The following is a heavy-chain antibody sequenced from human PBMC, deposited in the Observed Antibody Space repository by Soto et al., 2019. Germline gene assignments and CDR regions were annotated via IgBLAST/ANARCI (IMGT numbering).Heavy chain of an antibody. CDR1: GDSVSRNH. Sequence: SETLSLTCTVSGDSVSRNHWGWIRQSPGKGLEWIGYIYYSGSTNYNPPLKSRVTISVDTSKNQFSLKLSSVTAADTAVYYCARGGISGASCLFDYWGQGTLVTVSS. J-gene: IGHJ4*02. CDR3: ARGGISGASCLFDY. V-gene: IGHV4-59*02. CDR2: IYYSGST. D-gene: IGHD2-15*01.